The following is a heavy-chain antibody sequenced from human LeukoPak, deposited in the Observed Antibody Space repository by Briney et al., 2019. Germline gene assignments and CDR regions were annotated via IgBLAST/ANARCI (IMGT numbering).Heavy chain of an antibody. V-gene: IGHV3-74*01. Sequence: GGSLRLSCAASGFTFSSYWMHWVRQAPGKGLVWVSRINSDGSSTNYADSVKGRFTISRDNAKNTLYLQMNSLRAEDTAVYYCARVRYDLLTGGWAYFDYWGQGTLVTVSS. J-gene: IGHJ4*02. CDR1: GFTFSSYW. D-gene: IGHD3-9*01. CDR3: ARVRYDLLTGGWAYFDY. CDR2: INSDGSST.